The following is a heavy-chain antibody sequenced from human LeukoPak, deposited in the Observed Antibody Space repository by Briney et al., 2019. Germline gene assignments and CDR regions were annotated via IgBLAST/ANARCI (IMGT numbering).Heavy chain of an antibody. CDR2: IKQDGSEK. J-gene: IGHJ6*03. CDR1: SSSSYY. CDR3: ARVSTVTIYGYYYYYMDV. D-gene: IGHD4-17*01. V-gene: IGHV3-7*01. Sequence: SSSSYYWGWIRQPPGKGLEWVANIKQDGSEKYYVDSVKGRFTISRDNAKNSLYLQMNSLRAEDTALYYCARVSTVTIYGYYYYYMDVWGKGTTVTVSS.